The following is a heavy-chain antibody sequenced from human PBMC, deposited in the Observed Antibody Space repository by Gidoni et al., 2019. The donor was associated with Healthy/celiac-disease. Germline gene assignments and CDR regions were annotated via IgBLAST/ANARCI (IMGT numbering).Heavy chain of an antibody. V-gene: IGHV3-21*01. J-gene: IGHJ5*02. CDR1: GFPFSRYS. D-gene: IGHD3-3*01. CDR2: ISSSNSYI. Sequence: EVQLVESGGGLVKPGGSLRLSCAASGFPFSRYSRNWVRQAPGKGLEWVSSISSSNSYIYYADSVKGRFTISRVNAKSSLYLQMNSLRAEDTAVYYCARDRDITYYDFWSGYFPFDPWGQGTLVTVSS. CDR3: ARDRDITYYDFWSGYFPFDP.